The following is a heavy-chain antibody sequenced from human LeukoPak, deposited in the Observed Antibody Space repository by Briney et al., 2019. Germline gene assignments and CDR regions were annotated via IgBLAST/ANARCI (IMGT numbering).Heavy chain of an antibody. CDR3: AVVVITPLNWFDP. D-gene: IGHD3-22*01. J-gene: IGHJ5*02. Sequence: PSETLSLTCAVYGGSFSSSSYYWGWIRQPPGKGLEWIGSIYYSGSTYYNPSLKSRVTISVDTSKNQFSLKLSSVTAADTAVYYCAVVVITPLNWFDPWGQGTLVTVSS. CDR2: IYYSGST. V-gene: IGHV4-39*01. CDR1: GGSFSSSSYY.